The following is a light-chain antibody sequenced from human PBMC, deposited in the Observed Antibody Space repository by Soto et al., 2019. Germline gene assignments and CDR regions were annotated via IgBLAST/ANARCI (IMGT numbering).Light chain of an antibody. V-gene: IGKV1-5*01. CDR3: QQYETFSGT. CDR2: DAS. CDR1: QSLNRW. Sequence: DIEMSQSPSSLSASVGDRVTITCRASQSLNRWLAWYQQKPGEAPKLLIYDASALPRGVPSRFSGSGSGTKFTLTIASLQPDDFATYYCQQYETFSGTFGPGTKVDI. J-gene: IGKJ1*01.